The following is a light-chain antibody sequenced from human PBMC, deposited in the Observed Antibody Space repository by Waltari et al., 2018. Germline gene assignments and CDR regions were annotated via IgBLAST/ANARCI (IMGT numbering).Light chain of an antibody. CDR2: DAS. Sequence: DIQMTQSPSTVSASVGDRVTITCRASQSISSWLAWYQQKPGKAPQLLIYDASSLESGVPSRFSGSGSGTEFTLTISSLQPDDFAAYYCQQYNTYPWTFGQGTKVEIK. J-gene: IGKJ1*01. CDR3: QQYNTYPWT. CDR1: QSISSW. V-gene: IGKV1-5*01.